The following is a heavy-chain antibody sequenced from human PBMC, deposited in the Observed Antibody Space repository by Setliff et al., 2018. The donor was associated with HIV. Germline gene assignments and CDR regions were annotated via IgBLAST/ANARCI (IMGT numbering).Heavy chain of an antibody. Sequence: PSETLSLTCTVSGGSISSSNYYWGWIRQPPGKGLQWIGSIYDTGSTYYNPSLKSRITIPVDRSKNLFSLKLISVTAADQGVYYCARVPVAGANWFDPWGLGTLVTVSS. CDR2: IYDTGST. J-gene: IGHJ5*02. CDR1: GGSISSSNYY. D-gene: IGHD2-21*01. V-gene: IGHV4-39*01. CDR3: ARVPVAGANWFDP.